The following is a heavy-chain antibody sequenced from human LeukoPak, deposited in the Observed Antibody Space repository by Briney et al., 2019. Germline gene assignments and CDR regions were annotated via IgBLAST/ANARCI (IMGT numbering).Heavy chain of an antibody. CDR3: AKGVGPSAPNGRVFEF. Sequence: PGGSLRLSCAVSGFTFSNFAMSWARQAPGKGLEWVSIITNTGGDTNHADSVKGRFTISRDNSKNTLYLQMNSLRVEDTAVYYCAKGVGPSAPNGRVFEFWGQGTLVTVSS. CDR1: GFTFSNFA. CDR2: ITNTGGDT. V-gene: IGHV3-23*01. D-gene: IGHD2-2*01. J-gene: IGHJ4*02.